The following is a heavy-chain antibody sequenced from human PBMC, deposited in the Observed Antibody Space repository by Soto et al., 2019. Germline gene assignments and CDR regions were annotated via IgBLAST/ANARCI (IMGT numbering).Heavy chain of an antibody. D-gene: IGHD2-2*01. CDR1: GYTFTNYA. Sequence: QVQLVQSGAEVKKPGASVKVSCKASGYTFTNYAMHWVRQAPGQRPEWMGWINAGNGNTKFSQRFQGRGTITRDTSANIAYMELSSLTSEDTAVHYCARAGFCSTTSCSDAFDIWGQGTMVTVSS. CDR2: INAGNGNT. V-gene: IGHV1-3*01. CDR3: ARAGFCSTTSCSDAFDI. J-gene: IGHJ3*02.